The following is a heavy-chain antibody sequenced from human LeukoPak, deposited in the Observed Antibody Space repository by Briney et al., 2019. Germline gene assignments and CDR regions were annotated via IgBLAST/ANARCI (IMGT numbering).Heavy chain of an antibody. J-gene: IGHJ6*03. CDR3: AKGGPGRRADYYYYYMDV. CDR1: GFTFSSYG. CDR2: ISGSGGST. V-gene: IGHV3-23*01. D-gene: IGHD3-16*01. Sequence: GGTLRLSCAASGFTFSSYGMSWVRQAPGKGLEWVSAISGSGGSTYCADSVKGRFTISRDNSKNTLYLQMNSLRAEDTAVYYCAKGGPGRRADYYYYYMDVWGKGTTVTISS.